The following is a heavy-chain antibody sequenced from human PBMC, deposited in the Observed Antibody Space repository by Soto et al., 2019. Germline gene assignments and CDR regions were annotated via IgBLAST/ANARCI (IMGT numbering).Heavy chain of an antibody. CDR2: ISAYNGNT. CDR1: GYTFTSYG. Sequence: ASVKVSCKASGYTFTSYGISWVRQAPGQGLEWMGWISAYNGNTNYAQKLQDRVTMTTDTSTSTAYMELRSLRSDDTAVYYCARERLKTDAMLNNFDYWGQGTLVTVSS. J-gene: IGHJ4*02. D-gene: IGHD2-2*01. V-gene: IGHV1-18*01. CDR3: ARERLKTDAMLNNFDY.